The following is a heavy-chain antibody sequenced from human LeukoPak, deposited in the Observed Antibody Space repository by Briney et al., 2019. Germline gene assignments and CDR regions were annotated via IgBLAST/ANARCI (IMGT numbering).Heavy chain of an antibody. D-gene: IGHD4-11*01. Sequence: AGGSLRLSCADSVFTVSSNCMSWVRQAPGKGLKWISVIYSGGSTYYADSVKGRFTISRDNSKNTLYLQMNSLRAEDAAVYYCASRATVTTDRFWFDPWGQGTLVTVSS. J-gene: IGHJ5*02. CDR3: ASRATVTTDRFWFDP. CDR1: VFTVSSNC. CDR2: IYSGGST. V-gene: IGHV3-53*01.